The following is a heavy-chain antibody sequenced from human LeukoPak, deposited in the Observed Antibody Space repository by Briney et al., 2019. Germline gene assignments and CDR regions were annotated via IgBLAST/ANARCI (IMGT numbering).Heavy chain of an antibody. CDR1: GFTLSNSL. CDR2: IDIDGSTT. Sequence: GGSLRLSCAASGFTLSNSLMHWVRQVPGKGLVWVARIDIDGSTTHYADSVKGRFTISRDNAKNTLYLQMNILRAEDTAVYYCVRDRDGYNYWGQGTLVTVSS. J-gene: IGHJ4*02. CDR3: VRDRDGYNY. D-gene: IGHD5-24*01. V-gene: IGHV3-74*01.